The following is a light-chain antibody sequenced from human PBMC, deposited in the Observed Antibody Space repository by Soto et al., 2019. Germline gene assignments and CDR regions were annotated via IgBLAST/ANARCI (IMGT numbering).Light chain of an antibody. J-gene: IGKJ1*01. CDR2: TAS. V-gene: IGKV1-8*01. CDR3: QQYYNYPWT. CDR1: QDISTY. Sequence: AIRMTQSPSPLSASIGDRVTITCRANQDISTYLAWYQQKPGKAPDLLIYTASTLQSGVPSRFSGSGSGTDFTLTISRLQSEDFASYYCQQYYNYPWTFGQGTKVEIK.